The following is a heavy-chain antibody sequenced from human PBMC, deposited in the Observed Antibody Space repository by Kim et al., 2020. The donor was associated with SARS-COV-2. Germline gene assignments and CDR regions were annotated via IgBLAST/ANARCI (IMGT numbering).Heavy chain of an antibody. Sequence: SVKVSCKASGFTFTSSAVQWVRQARGQRLEWIGWIVVGSGNTNYAQKFQERVTITRDMSTSTAYMELSSLRSEDTAVYYCAADLSGTAMVPNVDYWGQGTLVTVSS. J-gene: IGHJ4*02. CDR3: AADLSGTAMVPNVDY. D-gene: IGHD5-18*01. V-gene: IGHV1-58*01. CDR1: GFTFTSSA. CDR2: IVVGSGNT.